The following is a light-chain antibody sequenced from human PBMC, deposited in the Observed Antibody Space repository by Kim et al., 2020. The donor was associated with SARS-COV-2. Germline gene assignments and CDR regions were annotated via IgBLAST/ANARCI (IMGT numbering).Light chain of an antibody. Sequence: ALGQTARITCGGKNIGSKNVHWYQQKTGQAPVLVIYRDSNRPSGIPERFSGSNSGNTATLTISRAQAGDEADYYCQVWDSSTAWVFGGGTQLTVL. J-gene: IGLJ3*02. V-gene: IGLV3-9*01. CDR3: QVWDSSTAWV. CDR2: RDS. CDR1: NIGSKN.